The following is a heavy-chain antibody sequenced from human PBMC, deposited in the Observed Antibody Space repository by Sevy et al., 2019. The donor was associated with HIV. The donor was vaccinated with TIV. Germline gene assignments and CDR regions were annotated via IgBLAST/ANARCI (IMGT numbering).Heavy chain of an antibody. CDR1: GFTFSKYS. Sequence: GGSLRLSCVASGFTFSKYSMSWVRQTPGKGLEWVLTLSFACGRINYADSVKGRFTMSRDDSRNTFYLQMDSLRAEDTAIYYCAREGCSKPHDYWGQGTLVTVSS. D-gene: IGHD2-2*01. CDR3: AREGCSKPHDY. V-gene: IGHV3-23*01. J-gene: IGHJ4*02. CDR2: LSFACGRI.